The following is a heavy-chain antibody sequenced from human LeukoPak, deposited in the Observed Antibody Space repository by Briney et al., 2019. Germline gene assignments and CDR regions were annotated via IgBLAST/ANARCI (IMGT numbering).Heavy chain of an antibody. Sequence: SETLSLTCTVSGGSISSYYWSWIRQPPGKGLEWIGYIYYSGSTNYNPSLKSRVTISVDTSKNQFSLKLSSVTAADTAVYYCARDRAYYYDSSWAHAFDIWGQGTMVTVSS. CDR2: IYYSGST. J-gene: IGHJ3*02. V-gene: IGHV4-59*01. CDR1: GGSISSYY. CDR3: ARDRAYYYDSSWAHAFDI. D-gene: IGHD3-22*01.